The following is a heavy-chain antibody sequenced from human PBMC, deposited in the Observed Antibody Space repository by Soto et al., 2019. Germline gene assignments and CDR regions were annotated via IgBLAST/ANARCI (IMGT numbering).Heavy chain of an antibody. Sequence: QVQLVQSGAEVKKPGASVKVSCKASGYTFTSYSISWVRQAPGQGLEWMGWINPYNGNTNYAQKLQGRITMTTDTSTSTAYMELRSLRSDDTAVYYCARDLAAAGPFDYWGQGTLVTVSS. CDR2: INPYNGNT. D-gene: IGHD6-13*01. J-gene: IGHJ4*02. CDR3: ARDLAAAGPFDY. V-gene: IGHV1-18*01. CDR1: GYTFTSYS.